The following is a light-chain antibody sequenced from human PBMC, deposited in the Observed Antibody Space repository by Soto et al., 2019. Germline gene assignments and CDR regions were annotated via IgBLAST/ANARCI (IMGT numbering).Light chain of an antibody. V-gene: IGLV3-21*02. CDR3: QVWDRNSDHQV. CDR1: RIGSKS. CDR2: DDS. J-gene: IGLJ3*02. Sequence: SYELTQPPSVSVAPGQTARITCGGNRIGSKSVQWYEQKAGQAPVLVDYDDSDRPSGIPGRFSGSKSGNTATLTISDVGAGDDADYYCQVWDRNSDHQVFGGGTKLTVL.